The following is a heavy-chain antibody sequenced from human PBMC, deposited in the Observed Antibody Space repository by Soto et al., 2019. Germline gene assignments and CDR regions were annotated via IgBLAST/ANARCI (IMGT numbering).Heavy chain of an antibody. CDR1: GFTFSSYG. J-gene: IGHJ3*02. CDR3: ARGPYYYDSSGYYYSHDAFDI. V-gene: IGHV3-33*01. Sequence: RRLSCAASGFTFSSYGMHWVRQAPGKGLEWVAVIWYDGSNKYYADSVKGRFTISRDNSKNTLYLQMNSLRAEDTAVYYCARGPYYYDSSGYYYSHDAFDIWGQGTMVTVSS. CDR2: IWYDGSNK. D-gene: IGHD3-22*01.